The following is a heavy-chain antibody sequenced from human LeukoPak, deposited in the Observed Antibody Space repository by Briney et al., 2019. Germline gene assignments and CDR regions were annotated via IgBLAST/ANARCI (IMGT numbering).Heavy chain of an antibody. CDR3: AMSLCYGGTGDYFDY. CDR2: ISSSGSTI. V-gene: IGHV3-48*03. D-gene: IGHD4-23*01. Sequence: GGSLRLSCAASGFTFSSYEMNWVRQAPGKGLEWVSYISSSGSTIYYADTVKGRFTISRDNAKNSLYLQMNSLRAEDTAVYYWAMSLCYGGTGDYFDYWGQGTLVTVSS. J-gene: IGHJ4*02. CDR1: GFTFSSYE.